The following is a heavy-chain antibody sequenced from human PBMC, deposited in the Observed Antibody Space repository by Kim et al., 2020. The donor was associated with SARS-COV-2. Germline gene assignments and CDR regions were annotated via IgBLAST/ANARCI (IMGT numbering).Heavy chain of an antibody. V-gene: IGHV3-23*01. CDR3: TKGTYYDFWGGPTVGFDI. D-gene: IGHD3-3*01. CDR1: GFPFSSYA. Sequence: GSLRLSCAASGFPFSSYAMSWVRQTPGKGLEWVSGISGSGGNTNYADSVKGRFTISRDNSKNTLFLQMNSLRAEDTAIYYCTKGTYYDFWGGPTVGFDIWGQGTMVTVSS. CDR2: ISGSGGNT. J-gene: IGHJ3*02.